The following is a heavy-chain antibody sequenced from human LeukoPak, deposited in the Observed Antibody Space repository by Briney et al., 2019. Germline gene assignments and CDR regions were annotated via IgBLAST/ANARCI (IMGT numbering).Heavy chain of an antibody. D-gene: IGHD3-3*01. Sequence: ASVKVSCKASGYTFTSYYMHWVRQAPGQGLEWMGIINPSGGSTSYAQKFQGRVTMTRDTSTSTVYMELSSLRSEDTAVYYCATDANAIFGVVPDDYWGQGTLVTVSS. J-gene: IGHJ4*02. V-gene: IGHV1-46*01. CDR1: GYTFTSYY. CDR3: ATDANAIFGVVPDDY. CDR2: INPSGGST.